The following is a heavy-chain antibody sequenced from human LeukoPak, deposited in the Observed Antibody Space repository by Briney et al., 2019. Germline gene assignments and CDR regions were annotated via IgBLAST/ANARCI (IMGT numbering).Heavy chain of an antibody. CDR2: IYYSGST. CDR1: GGSISSGDYY. Sequence: SSETLSLTCTVSGGSISSGDYYWSWIRQPPGKGLEYIGYIYYSGSTYYNPSLKSRITISVDTSKNQFSLKLSSVTAADTAVYYCARGTWSSSIDYWGQGTLVTVSS. D-gene: IGHD6-6*01. V-gene: IGHV4-30-4*01. CDR3: ARGTWSSSIDY. J-gene: IGHJ4*02.